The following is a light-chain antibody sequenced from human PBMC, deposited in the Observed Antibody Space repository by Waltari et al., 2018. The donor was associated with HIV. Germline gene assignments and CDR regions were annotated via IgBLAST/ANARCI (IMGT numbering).Light chain of an antibody. CDR3: QAWDSSTEGYV. V-gene: IGLV3-1*01. CDR2: QDS. J-gene: IGLJ1*01. Sequence: SYELTQPPPVSVSPGQTASITCSGDKLGDKYACWYKQKPGQSPVLVIYQDSKRPSGIPERFSGSNSGNTATLTISGTQAMDEADYYCQAWDSSTEGYVFGTGTKVTVL. CDR1: KLGDKY.